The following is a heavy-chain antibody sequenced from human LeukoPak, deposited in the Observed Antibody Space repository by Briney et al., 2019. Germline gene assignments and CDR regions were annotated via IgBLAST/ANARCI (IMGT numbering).Heavy chain of an antibody. J-gene: IGHJ4*02. D-gene: IGHD2-15*01. Sequence: VASVKVSCKASGYTFTGYYMHWVRQAPGQGLEWVGRINPNSGGTNYAQKFQGRVTMTRDTSISTAYMELSRLRSDDTAVYYCARDWGTYCSGGSCYSDFYYFDYWGQGTLVTVSS. CDR1: GYTFTGYY. CDR2: INPNSGGT. V-gene: IGHV1-2*06. CDR3: ARDWGTYCSGGSCYSDFYYFDY.